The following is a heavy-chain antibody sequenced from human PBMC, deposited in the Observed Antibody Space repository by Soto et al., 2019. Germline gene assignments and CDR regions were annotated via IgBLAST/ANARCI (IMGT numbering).Heavy chain of an antibody. D-gene: IGHD1-26*01. J-gene: IGHJ4*02. CDR1: GFTFSNAW. CDR2: IKSKTDGGTT. V-gene: IGHV3-15*07. Sequence: EVQLVESGGGLVKPGGSLRLSCAASGFTFSNAWMNWVRQAPGKGLEWVGRIKSKTDGGTTDYAAPVKGRFTISRDDSKNTLYLQMNSLKTEDTAMYYCTTDGVGATEGLDYWGQGTLVTVSS. CDR3: TTDGVGATEGLDY.